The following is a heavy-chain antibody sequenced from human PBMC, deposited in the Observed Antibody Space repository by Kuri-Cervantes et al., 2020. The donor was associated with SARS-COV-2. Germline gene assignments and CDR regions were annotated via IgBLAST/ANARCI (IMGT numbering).Heavy chain of an antibody. J-gene: IGHJ3*01. CDR3: ARTRGSYYTDAFDL. D-gene: IGHD1-26*01. CDR2: IYPTDSDT. Sequence: GGSLRLSCKGSGFRFTTYWIGWVRQMPGKGLEWMAIIYPTDSDTRYSPSFQCQVTISADKSISTAYLQWSSLKASDSAMYYCARTRGSYYTDAFDLWGQGTMVTVSS. V-gene: IGHV5-51*01. CDR1: GFRFTTYW.